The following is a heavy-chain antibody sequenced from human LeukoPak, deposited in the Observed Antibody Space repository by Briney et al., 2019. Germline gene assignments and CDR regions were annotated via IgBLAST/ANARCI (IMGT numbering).Heavy chain of an antibody. CDR3: ARHGGVGLFEYFQH. J-gene: IGHJ1*01. Sequence: SETLSLTCTVSGGSISSYYWSWIRQPPGKGLEWIGYIYYSGSTNYNPSLKSRVTISVDTSKNQFSLKLSSVTAADTAVYYCARHGGVGLFEYFQHWGQGTLVTVSS. CDR2: IYYSGST. V-gene: IGHV4-59*08. CDR1: GGSISSYY. D-gene: IGHD3-3*01.